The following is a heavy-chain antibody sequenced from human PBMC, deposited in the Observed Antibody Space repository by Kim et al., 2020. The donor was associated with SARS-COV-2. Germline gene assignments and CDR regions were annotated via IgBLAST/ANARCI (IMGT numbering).Heavy chain of an antibody. CDR1: GFTFSSYG. CDR2: IWYDGSNK. J-gene: IGHJ4*02. CDR3: ARDSSSGGDFDY. Sequence: GGSLRLSCAASGFTFSSYGMHWVRQAPGKGLEWVAVIWYDGSNKYYADSVKGRFTISRDNSKNTLYLQMNSLRAEDTAVYYCARDSSSGGDFDYWGQGTLVTVSS. D-gene: IGHD6-19*01. V-gene: IGHV3-33*08.